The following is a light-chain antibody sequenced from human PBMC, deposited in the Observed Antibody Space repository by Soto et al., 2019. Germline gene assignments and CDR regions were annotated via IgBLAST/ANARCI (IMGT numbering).Light chain of an antibody. V-gene: IGLV1-47*01. CDR3: ATWDDSLSAVV. Sequence: QSVLTQPPSTSGTPGQRVTISCSGSSSNIERNDVYWYQQLPGTAPNLLIYSNDQRPSGVPDRFSGSKSGTSASLAISGLRSEDEADYYCATWDDSLSAVVFGGGTKLTVL. CDR1: SSNIERND. J-gene: IGLJ2*01. CDR2: SND.